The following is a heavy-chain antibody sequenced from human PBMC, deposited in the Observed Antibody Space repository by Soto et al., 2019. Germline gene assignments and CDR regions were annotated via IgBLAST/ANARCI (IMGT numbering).Heavy chain of an antibody. CDR1: GFTFSSYA. Sequence: GGSLRLSCAASGFTFSSYAMSWVRQAPGKGLKWISSISGSVTSTYYAGSVKGRFTISRDNSKNTMYLQMNSLRAEDTALYFCAKENTTDYGDYVDYWGQGTLVTVSS. CDR3: AKENTTDYGDYVDY. J-gene: IGHJ4*02. D-gene: IGHD4-17*01. CDR2: ISGSVTST. V-gene: IGHV3-23*01.